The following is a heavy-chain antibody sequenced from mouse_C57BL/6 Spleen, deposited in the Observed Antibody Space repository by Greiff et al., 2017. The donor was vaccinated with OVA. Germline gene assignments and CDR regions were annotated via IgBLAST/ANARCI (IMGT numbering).Heavy chain of an antibody. CDR2: ISDGGSYT. J-gene: IGHJ2*01. CDR3: ARDTGTNY. CDR1: GFTFSSYA. V-gene: IGHV5-4*01. D-gene: IGHD4-1*01. Sequence: EVQLVESGGGLVKPGGSLKLSCAASGFTFSSYAMSWVRQTPEKRLEWVATISDGGSYTYYPDNVKGRFTISRDNAKNNLYLQMSHLKSEDTAMYYCARDTGTNYWGQGTTLTVAS.